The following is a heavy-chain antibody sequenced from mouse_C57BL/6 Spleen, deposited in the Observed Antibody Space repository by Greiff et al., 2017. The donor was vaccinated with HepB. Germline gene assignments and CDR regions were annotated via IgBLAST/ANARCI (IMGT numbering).Heavy chain of an antibody. J-gene: IGHJ1*03. CDR2: IHPNSGST. Sequence: QVQLQQPGAELVKPGASVKLSCKASGYTFTSYWMHWVKQRPGQGLEWIGMIHPNSGSTNYNEKFKSKATLTVDKSSSTPYMQLSSLTSEDSAVYYCAIDTTTVVATRYFDVWGTGTTVTVSS. CDR3: AIDTTTVVATRYFDV. V-gene: IGHV1-64*01. CDR1: GYTFTSYW. D-gene: IGHD1-1*01.